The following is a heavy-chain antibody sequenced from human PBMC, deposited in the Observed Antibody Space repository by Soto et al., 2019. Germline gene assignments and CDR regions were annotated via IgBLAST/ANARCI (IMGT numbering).Heavy chain of an antibody. Sequence: PSETLSLTCTVSGGSISSGSYYWGWIRQPPGKGLEWIGTIYYSGSTYYNPSLKSRVTISVDTSKNQFSLKLSSVTAADTAVYYCARELSVLRFLEWFPDYFDYWGQGTLVTVSS. CDR1: GGSISSGSYY. CDR3: ARELSVLRFLEWFPDYFDY. D-gene: IGHD3-3*01. V-gene: IGHV4-39*02. CDR2: IYYSGST. J-gene: IGHJ4*02.